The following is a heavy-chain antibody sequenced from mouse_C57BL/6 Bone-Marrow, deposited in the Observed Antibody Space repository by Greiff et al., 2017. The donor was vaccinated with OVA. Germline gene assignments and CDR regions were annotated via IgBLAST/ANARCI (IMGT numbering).Heavy chain of an antibody. CDR1: GYTFTSYG. Sequence: VQLQQSGAELARPGASVKLSCKASGYTFTSYGISWVKQRTGQGLEWIGEVYPRSGNTYYNEKFKGKATLTADKSSSTAYMELRSLTSEDSAVYFCAMRFAFYYGSSPFAYWGQGTMVTVSA. V-gene: IGHV1-81*01. CDR2: VYPRSGNT. D-gene: IGHD1-1*01. J-gene: IGHJ3*01. CDR3: AMRFAFYYGSSPFAY.